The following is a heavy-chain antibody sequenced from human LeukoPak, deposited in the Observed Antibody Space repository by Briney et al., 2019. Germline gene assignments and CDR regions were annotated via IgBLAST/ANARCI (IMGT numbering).Heavy chain of an antibody. J-gene: IGHJ5*02. Sequence: PSETLSLTCTVSGGSISSYYWSWIRQPPGKGLEWIGYIYCSGSTNYNPSLKSRVTISVDTSKNQFSLKLSSVTAADTAVYYCARGGDIVVVPAAIGGVDGWFDPWGQGTLVTVSS. CDR2: IYCSGST. V-gene: IGHV4-59*01. D-gene: IGHD2-2*01. CDR1: GGSISSYY. CDR3: ARGGDIVVVPAAIGGVDGWFDP.